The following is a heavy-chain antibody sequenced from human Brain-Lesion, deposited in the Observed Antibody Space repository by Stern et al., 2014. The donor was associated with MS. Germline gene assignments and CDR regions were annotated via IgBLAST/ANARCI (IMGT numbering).Heavy chain of an antibody. V-gene: IGHV1-2*02. CDR3: ARDQRGITIFGVVTDYYYLGMDV. J-gene: IGHJ6*02. CDR2: IKPNTGGK. Sequence: QVQLVQSGAEVKKPGASVKGSCKTSGYIFTGYYIHWVRQAPGQGLEWMAWIKPNTGGKKYAQKFQGRVTMSRDTSISTAYVELSSLTSDDTAVYYCARDQRGITIFGVVTDYYYLGMDVWGQGTTVTVSS. CDR1: GYIFTGYY. D-gene: IGHD3-3*01.